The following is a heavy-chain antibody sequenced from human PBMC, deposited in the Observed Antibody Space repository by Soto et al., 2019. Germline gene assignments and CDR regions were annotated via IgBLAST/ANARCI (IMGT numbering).Heavy chain of an antibody. CDR1: GFTFSSYG. CDR2: ISANGDNV. D-gene: IGHD4-17*01. CDR3: AKDLNWGGMTTIHYFDS. V-gene: IGHV3-9*01. J-gene: IGHJ4*02. Sequence: PGGSLRLSCAASGFTFSSYGMHWVRQAPGKGLEWVSGISANGDNVDYADSVKGRFTVSRDNAKNSLFLQMNSLRPEDTALYYCAKDLNWGGMTTIHYFDSWGQGTQVTVSS.